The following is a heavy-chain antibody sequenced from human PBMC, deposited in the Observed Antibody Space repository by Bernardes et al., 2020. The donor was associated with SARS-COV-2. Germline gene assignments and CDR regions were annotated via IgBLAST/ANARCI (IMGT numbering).Heavy chain of an antibody. V-gene: IGHV3-49*03. CDR2: IRSKTYGGTT. CDR1: GFTFGDYA. Sequence: GGSLRLSCTASGFTFGDYAMSWFRQAPGKGLEWVGFIRSKTYGGTTEYAASVKGRFTISRDDSKSIAYLQMNSLKTEDTAVYYCTRVPSGSYLPNCFDPWGQGTLVTVSS. D-gene: IGHD1-26*01. CDR3: TRVPSGSYLPNCFDP. J-gene: IGHJ5*02.